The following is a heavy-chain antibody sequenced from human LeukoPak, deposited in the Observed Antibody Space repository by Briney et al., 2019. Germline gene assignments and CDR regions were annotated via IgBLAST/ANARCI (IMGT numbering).Heavy chain of an antibody. V-gene: IGHV1-69*04. J-gene: IGHJ4*02. D-gene: IGHD2-2*01. CDR1: GGTFSSYA. Sequence: SVKVSCKASGGTFSSYAISWVRQAPGQGREWMGRIIPILGIANYAQKFQGRVTITADKSTSTAYMELSSLRSEDTAVYYCARGCNRSSTSCYDYWGQGTLVTVSS. CDR3: ARGCNRSSTSCYDY. CDR2: IIPILGIA.